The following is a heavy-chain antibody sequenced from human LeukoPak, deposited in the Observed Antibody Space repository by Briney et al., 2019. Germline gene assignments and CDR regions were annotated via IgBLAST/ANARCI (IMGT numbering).Heavy chain of an antibody. CDR2: INPSGGST. Sequence: ASVKVSCQASGYTFTNYYMHWVRQAPGQGLEWMGIINPSGGSTTYAQKFQGRVTMTRDTSTSTVYMTLSSLTSEDTAVYYCARAGYWAATGYATDWGQGSLVTVSS. CDR1: GYTFTNYY. CDR3: ARAGYWAATGYATD. D-gene: IGHD6-13*01. V-gene: IGHV1-46*03. J-gene: IGHJ4*02.